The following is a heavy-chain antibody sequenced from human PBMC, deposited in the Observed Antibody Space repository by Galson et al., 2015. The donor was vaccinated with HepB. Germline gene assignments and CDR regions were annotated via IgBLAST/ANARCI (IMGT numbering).Heavy chain of an antibody. CDR2: IDPADSHT. CDR3: AIGVAPES. D-gene: IGHD3-3*01. V-gene: IGHV5-10-1*01. Sequence: QSGAEVKKSGESLRISCKGSGYSFTGYWINWVRQMPGKGLEWMGKIDPADSHTDYSPSFQGHVTISVDKSIKTAYLQWSSLKASDIAMYYCAIGVAPESWGQGTLVSVSS. CDR1: GYSFTGYW. J-gene: IGHJ4*02.